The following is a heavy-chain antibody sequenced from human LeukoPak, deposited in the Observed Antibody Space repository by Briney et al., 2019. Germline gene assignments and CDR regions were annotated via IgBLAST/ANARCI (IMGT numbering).Heavy chain of an antibody. Sequence: GGSLRLSCAASGFTFSSYAMSWVRQAPGKGLEWVSYISSSGSTIYYADSVKGRFTISRDNAKNSLYLQMNSLRAEDTAVYYCARTVYIVVVPAATSENAFDIWGQGTMVTVSS. J-gene: IGHJ3*02. CDR1: GFTFSSYA. V-gene: IGHV3-48*04. CDR2: ISSSGSTI. CDR3: ARTVYIVVVPAATSENAFDI. D-gene: IGHD2-2*01.